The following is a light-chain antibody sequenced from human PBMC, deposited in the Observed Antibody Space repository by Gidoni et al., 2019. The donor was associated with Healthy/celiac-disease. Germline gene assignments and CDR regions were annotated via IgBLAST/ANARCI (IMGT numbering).Light chain of an antibody. Sequence: QMTQSPSSLSASVGDRVTITCRASQSISSYLNWYQQKPGKAHKLLIYAASSLQSGVPSRFSGSGSGTDFTLTISSLQPEDFATYYCQQSYSGWTFXQXTKVEIK. J-gene: IGKJ1*01. CDR1: QSISSY. CDR3: QQSYSGWT. V-gene: IGKV1-39*01. CDR2: AAS.